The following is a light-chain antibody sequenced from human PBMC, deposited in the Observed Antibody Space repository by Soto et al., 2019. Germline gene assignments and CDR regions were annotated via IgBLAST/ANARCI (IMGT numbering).Light chain of an antibody. J-gene: IGKJ1*01. Sequence: EIVLTQSPGTLSLSPGERATLSCRASQSVSNNYLAWYQQKPGQAPRLLIYGASTRATSIPARFSGSGSGTEFTLTISSLQSEDFALYYCQQYNNWPRTFGQGTKVDIK. CDR3: QQYNNWPRT. CDR2: GAS. V-gene: IGKV3-15*01. CDR1: QSVSNN.